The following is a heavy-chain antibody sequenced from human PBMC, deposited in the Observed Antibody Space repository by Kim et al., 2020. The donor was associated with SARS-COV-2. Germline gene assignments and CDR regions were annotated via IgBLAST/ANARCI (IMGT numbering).Heavy chain of an antibody. D-gene: IGHD6-13*01. Sequence: SETLSLTCTVSGGSISSYYWSWIRQPPGKGLEWIGYIYYSGSTNYNPSLKSRVTISVDTSKNQFSLKLSSVTAADTAVYYCARGIAAAARFDPWGQGTLVTVSS. CDR2: IYYSGST. V-gene: IGHV4-59*01. CDR1: GGSISSYY. CDR3: ARGIAAAARFDP. J-gene: IGHJ5*02.